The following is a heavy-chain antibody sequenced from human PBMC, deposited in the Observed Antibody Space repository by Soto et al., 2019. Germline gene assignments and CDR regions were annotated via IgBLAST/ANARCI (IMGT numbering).Heavy chain of an antibody. CDR2: ISYDGSNK. CDR3: ARDKGWFGDLWDYYYGMDV. V-gene: IGHV3-30-3*01. D-gene: IGHD3-10*01. J-gene: IGHJ6*02. Sequence: QVQLVDSGGGVVQPGRSLRLSCAASGFTFSSYAMHWVRQAPGKGLEWVAVISYDGSNKYYADSVKGRFTISRDNSKNTLYLQMNSLRAEDTAVYYCARDKGWFGDLWDYYYGMDVWGQGTTVTVSS. CDR1: GFTFSSYA.